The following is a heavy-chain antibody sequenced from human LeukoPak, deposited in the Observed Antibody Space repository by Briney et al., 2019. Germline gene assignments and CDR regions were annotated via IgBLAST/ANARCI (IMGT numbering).Heavy chain of an antibody. CDR2: ISYDGSNK. CDR3: TTVWFGELSAAEYFQH. Sequence: GGSLRLSCAASGFTFSSYAMHWVRQAPGKGLEWVAVISYDGSNKYYADSVKGRFTISRDNSKNTLYLQMNSLKTEDTAVYYCTTVWFGELSAAEYFQHWGQGTLVTVSS. J-gene: IGHJ1*01. V-gene: IGHV3-30-3*01. CDR1: GFTFSSYA. D-gene: IGHD3-10*01.